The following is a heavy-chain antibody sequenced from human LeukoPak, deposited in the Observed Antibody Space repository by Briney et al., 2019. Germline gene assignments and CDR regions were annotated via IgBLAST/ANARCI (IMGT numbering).Heavy chain of an antibody. J-gene: IGHJ4*02. Sequence: GGSLRLSCAVSGITLSNYGMSWVRQAPGKGLEWVAGISDRGGRTNYADSVKGRFTISRENSKNTLYLQMNSLRAEDTAVYFCATRGVVIRVILVGFHREAYYFDSWGQGALVTVSS. V-gene: IGHV3-23*01. CDR1: GITLSNYG. D-gene: IGHD3-10*01. CDR2: ISDRGGRT. CDR3: ATRGVVIRVILVGFHREAYYFDS.